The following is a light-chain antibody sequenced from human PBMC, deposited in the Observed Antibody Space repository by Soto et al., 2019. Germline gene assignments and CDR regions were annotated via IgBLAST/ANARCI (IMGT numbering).Light chain of an antibody. CDR2: DVS. CDR3: SSYGGSNNPYV. CDR1: SSDIGAYNF. Sequence: QSALTQPPSASGSPGQSVAVSCTGTSSDIGAYNFVSWYQQHPGKAPKLMIFDVSRRPSGVPDRFSGSKSGNTATLIVSGLQAEDEADYYCSSYGGSNNPYVFVPGTKLTVL. J-gene: IGLJ1*01. V-gene: IGLV2-8*01.